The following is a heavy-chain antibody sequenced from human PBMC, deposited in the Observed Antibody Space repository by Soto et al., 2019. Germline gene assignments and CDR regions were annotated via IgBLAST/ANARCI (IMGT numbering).Heavy chain of an antibody. CDR3: AKDRMNHNSVWDPFDI. Sequence: SLRLYCASSVFTFGIYAMSLFFQAGGEGLEWVLGIGGGNDDTYYADSVKGRFTISRDNSKSTLSLQMNGLRAEDTAVYYCAKDRMNHNSVWDPFDIWGQGTMVTVSS. J-gene: IGHJ3*02. V-gene: IGHV3-23*01. CDR1: VFTFGIYA. CDR2: IGGGNDDT. D-gene: IGHD2-15*01.